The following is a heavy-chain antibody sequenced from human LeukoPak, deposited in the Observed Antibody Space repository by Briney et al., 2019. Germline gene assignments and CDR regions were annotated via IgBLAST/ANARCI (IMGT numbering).Heavy chain of an antibody. V-gene: IGHV4-4*07. D-gene: IGHD4-17*01. J-gene: IGHJ3*02. CDR3: ARAVDVFDI. CDR2: IYTSGNT. Sequence: PSETLSLTCTVSGGSIGSDYWTWIRQPAGKGLEWIGRIYTSGNTNYNPSLKSRVTMSLDTSKNQFSLRLSSVTAADTALYYCARAVDVFDIWGQGTMVTVSS. CDR1: GGSIGSDY.